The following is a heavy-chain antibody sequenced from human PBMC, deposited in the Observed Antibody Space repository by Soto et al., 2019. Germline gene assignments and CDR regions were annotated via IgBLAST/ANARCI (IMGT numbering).Heavy chain of an antibody. J-gene: IGHJ5*02. CDR2: MNPNSGNT. D-gene: IGHD3-3*01. V-gene: IGHV1-8*01. CDR1: GYTFTSYA. Sequence: QVQLVQSGAEVKKPGASVKVSCKASGYTFTSYAINWVRQATGQGLEWMGWMNPNSGNTGYAQKFQGRGTMTRNTSISTAYMELSSLRSEDTAMYYCARGLEWSWSLDPWGQGTLVTVSS. CDR3: ARGLEWSWSLDP.